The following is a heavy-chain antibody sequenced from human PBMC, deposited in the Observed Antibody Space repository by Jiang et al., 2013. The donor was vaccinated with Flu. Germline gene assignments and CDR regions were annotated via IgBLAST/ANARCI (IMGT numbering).Heavy chain of an antibody. V-gene: IGHV1-18*04. CDR1: GYTFLSYG. J-gene: IGHJ4*02. Sequence: HSGAEVKKPGASVKVSCKSSGYTFLSYGITWVRQAPGQGLEWVGWISGYNGNANYAQNLQGRVTMTTDTTTSTAYMELRSLRSDDTAMYYCARERHHYDSSVICVGLPRWDYVGQGPWSTVS. D-gene: IGHD3-22*01. CDR2: ISGYNGNA. CDR3: ARERHHYDSSVICVGLPRWDY.